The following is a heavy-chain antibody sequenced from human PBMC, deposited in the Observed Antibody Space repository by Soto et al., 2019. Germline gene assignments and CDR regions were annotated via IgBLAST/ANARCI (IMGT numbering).Heavy chain of an antibody. J-gene: IGHJ6*02. Sequence: PGGSLRLSCAASGFMFSKYTMNWVRQAPGKGLEWVSSISSTSTDIDDADSVKGRFIISRDNAKNLLFLQMDSLRVEDTAVYYCARARSEYYAMDVWGQGNTVTVSS. V-gene: IGHV3-21*06. CDR2: ISSTSTDI. CDR1: GFMFSKYT. CDR3: ARARSEYYAMDV.